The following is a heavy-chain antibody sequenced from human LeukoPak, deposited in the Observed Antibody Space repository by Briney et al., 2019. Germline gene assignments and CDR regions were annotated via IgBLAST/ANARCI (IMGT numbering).Heavy chain of an antibody. CDR3: ARDAVLEWLLFFDY. D-gene: IGHD3-3*01. J-gene: IGHJ4*02. CDR1: GFTFSSYS. Sequence: PGGSLRPSCAASGFTFSSYSMNWVRQAPGKGLEWVSSISSSSSYIYYADSVKGRFTISRDNAKNSLYLQMNSLRAEDTAVYYCARDAVLEWLLFFDYWGQGTLVTVSS. V-gene: IGHV3-21*01. CDR2: ISSSSSYI.